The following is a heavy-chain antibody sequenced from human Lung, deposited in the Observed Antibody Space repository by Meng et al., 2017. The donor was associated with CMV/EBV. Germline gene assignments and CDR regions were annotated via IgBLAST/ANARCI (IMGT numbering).Heavy chain of an antibody. CDR2: ISNDGSNK. J-gene: IGHJ6*02. V-gene: IGHV3-30*04. CDR1: GFIFSTYA. Sequence: GGSXRLXXAASGFIFSTYAMHWVRQAPGKGLEWVALISNDGSNKYHADSVRGRFTISRDNSKNTLYLQMNSLRAEDTAVYFCAVRSSGYSSAYYFYGMDFXGQGXTVTVSS. D-gene: IGHD3-22*01. CDR3: AVRSSGYSSAYYFYGMDF.